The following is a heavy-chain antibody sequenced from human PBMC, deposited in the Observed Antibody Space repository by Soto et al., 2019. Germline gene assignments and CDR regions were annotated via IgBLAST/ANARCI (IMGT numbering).Heavy chain of an antibody. D-gene: IGHD5-12*01. CDR2: ISGSGGST. Sequence: PGGSLRLSCAASGFTFSSYALSWVRQAPGKGLEWVSAISGSGGSTYYADSVKGRFTISRDNSKNTLYLQMNSLRAEDTAVYYCSKGLGALVGYRGYDLDHWGQGTRVTVSS. CDR1: GFTFSSYA. V-gene: IGHV3-23*01. J-gene: IGHJ4*02. CDR3: SKGLGALVGYRGYDLDH.